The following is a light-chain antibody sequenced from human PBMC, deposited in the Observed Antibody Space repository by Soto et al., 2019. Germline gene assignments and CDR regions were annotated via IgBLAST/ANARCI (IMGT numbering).Light chain of an antibody. Sequence: IQLTQSPSSLSASVGDRVTITCRASQGISSYLAWYQQKPGKAPELLIYAASTLQSGVPSRFSGSGSGTDFTLTISSLQPEDCATYFCQQLHRFPPTFGPGTKVDIK. CDR2: AAS. CDR1: QGISSY. J-gene: IGKJ3*01. V-gene: IGKV1-9*01. CDR3: QQLHRFPPT.